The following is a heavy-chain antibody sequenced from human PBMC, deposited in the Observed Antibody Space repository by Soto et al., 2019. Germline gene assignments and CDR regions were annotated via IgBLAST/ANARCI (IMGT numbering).Heavy chain of an antibody. D-gene: IGHD3-10*01. J-gene: IGHJ4*02. V-gene: IGHV3-23*01. CDR3: AKDSDYSGSGSYTDY. Sequence: GGSLRLSCAASGFTFSRYAMSWVRQAPGKGLEWVSSMSGSGGSTDYADSVKGRFTISRDNSKNTLYLQMNSLRAEDTAVYHCAKDSDYSGSGSYTDYWGQGTLVTVSS. CDR1: GFTFSRYA. CDR2: MSGSGGST.